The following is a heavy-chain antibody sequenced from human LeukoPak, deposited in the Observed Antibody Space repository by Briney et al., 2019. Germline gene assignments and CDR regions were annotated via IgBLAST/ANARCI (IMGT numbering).Heavy chain of an antibody. CDR1: GYTFTSYG. D-gene: IGHD4-17*01. V-gene: IGHV1-2*06. CDR2: LNPNSGGT. J-gene: IGHJ4*02. Sequence: ASVKVSCKASGYTFTSYGISWVRQAPGQGLEWMGRLNPNSGGTNYAQKFQGRVTMTRDTSISTAYMELSRLRSDDTAVYYCARVNGDYVYYWGQGTLVTVSS. CDR3: ARVNGDYVYY.